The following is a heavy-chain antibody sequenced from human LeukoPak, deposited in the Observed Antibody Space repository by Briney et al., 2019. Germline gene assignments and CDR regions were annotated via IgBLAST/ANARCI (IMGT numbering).Heavy chain of an antibody. CDR2: ISAYNGNK. J-gene: IGHJ3*02. CDR3: ARRGSMIVGDSFDI. D-gene: IGHD1-26*01. CDR1: GYTFTSYG. V-gene: IGHV1-18*01. Sequence: GASVKVSCKASGYTFTSYGIRWVRQAPGQGLEWMGWISAYNGNKNYAQKLQGRVTMTTDTSTSTAYMELRSLGSDDTAVYYCARRGSMIVGDSFDIWGQGTMVTVSS.